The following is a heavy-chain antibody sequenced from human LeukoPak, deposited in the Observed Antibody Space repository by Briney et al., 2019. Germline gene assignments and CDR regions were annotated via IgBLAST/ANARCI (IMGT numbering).Heavy chain of an antibody. Sequence: GGSLRPSCAASGFTFSGYTMNWVRQAQGKGLGWVSYISSSSSYMYYTDSVKGRFTISRDNAKNSLYLQMNSLRAEDTAVYYCAGDRDVPAIGMDVWGQGTTVTVSS. J-gene: IGHJ6*02. CDR1: GFTFSGYT. CDR3: AGDRDVPAIGMDV. V-gene: IGHV3-21*06. CDR2: ISSSSSYM.